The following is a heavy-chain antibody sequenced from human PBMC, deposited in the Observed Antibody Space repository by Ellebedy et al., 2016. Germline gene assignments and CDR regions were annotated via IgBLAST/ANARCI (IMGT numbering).Heavy chain of an antibody. CDR2: ISWNSGSI. Sequence: GGSLRLSCAASGFTFDDYAMHWVRQVPGKGLEWVSGISWNSGSIGYADSVKGRFTISRDNTKNSLYLQMNSLRAEDTALYYCAKGYSEYDASGPWGQGTLVTVSS. V-gene: IGHV3-9*01. D-gene: IGHD5-12*01. CDR1: GFTFDDYA. J-gene: IGHJ5*02. CDR3: AKGYSEYDASGP.